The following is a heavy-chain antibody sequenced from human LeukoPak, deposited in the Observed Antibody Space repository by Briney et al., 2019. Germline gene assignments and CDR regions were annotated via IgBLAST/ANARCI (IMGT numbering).Heavy chain of an antibody. D-gene: IGHD2-15*01. CDR3: AGEDYYFDY. CDR2: IYYSGST. Sequence: PSETLSLTCTVSGGSISSYYWSWIRQPPGKGLEWIGYIYYSGSTYYNPSLKSRVTISVDTSKNQFSLKLSSVTAADTAVYYCAGEDYYFDYWGQGTLVTVSS. V-gene: IGHV4-59*08. CDR1: GGSISSYY. J-gene: IGHJ4*02.